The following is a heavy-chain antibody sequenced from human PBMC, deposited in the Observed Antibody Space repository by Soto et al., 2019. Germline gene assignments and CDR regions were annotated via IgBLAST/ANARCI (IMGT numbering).Heavy chain of an antibody. D-gene: IGHD5-12*01. CDR1: GGSISSYY. Sequence: SETLSLTCTVSGGSISSYYWSWIRQPPGKGLEWIGYIYYSGSTNYNPSLKSRVTISVDTSKNQFSLKLSSVTAADTAVYYCAREVSGYESYYYYYMDVWGKGTTVTV. CDR3: AREVSGYESYYYYYMDV. CDR2: IYYSGST. J-gene: IGHJ6*03. V-gene: IGHV4-59*01.